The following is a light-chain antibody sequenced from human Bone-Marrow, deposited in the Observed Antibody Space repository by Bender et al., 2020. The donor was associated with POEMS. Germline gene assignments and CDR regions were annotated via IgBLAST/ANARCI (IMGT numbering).Light chain of an antibody. CDR2: KDN. CDR1: ALPKQY. Sequence: SYELTQPPSVSVSPGQTARITCTGDALPKQYAYWYQQKSGQAPVMVIYKDNERPSGIPERFSGSSSGTTVTLTITGVQAEDEADYYCQSADSNGSDSHVIFGGGTKLTVL. J-gene: IGLJ2*01. V-gene: IGLV3-25*03. CDR3: QSADSNGSDSHVI.